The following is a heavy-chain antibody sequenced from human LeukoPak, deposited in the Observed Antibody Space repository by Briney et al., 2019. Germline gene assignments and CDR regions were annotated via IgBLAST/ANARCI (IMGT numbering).Heavy chain of an antibody. Sequence: GASVKVSCKASGGTFSSYAISWVRLAPGQGLEWMGGIIPIFGTANYAQKFQGRVTITTDESTSTAYMELSSLRSEDTAVYYCARDRYYYDSSGYYATLRFDPWGQETLVTVSS. CDR2: IIPIFGTA. CDR1: GGTFSSYA. D-gene: IGHD3-22*01. V-gene: IGHV1-69*05. CDR3: ARDRYYYDSSGYYATLRFDP. J-gene: IGHJ5*02.